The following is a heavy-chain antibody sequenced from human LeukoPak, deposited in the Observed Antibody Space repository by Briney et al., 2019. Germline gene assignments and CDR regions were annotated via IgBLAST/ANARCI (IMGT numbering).Heavy chain of an antibody. Sequence: GASVKVSCKASGYTFTGYYIHWVRQAPGQGLEWMGWINPNSGGTNYAQKFQGRVTMTRDTSISTAYMELSRLRSDDTAVYYCARVSDTAMDDFDYWGQGTLVTVSS. V-gene: IGHV1-2*02. CDR2: INPNSGGT. D-gene: IGHD5-18*01. J-gene: IGHJ4*02. CDR3: ARVSDTAMDDFDY. CDR1: GYTFTGYY.